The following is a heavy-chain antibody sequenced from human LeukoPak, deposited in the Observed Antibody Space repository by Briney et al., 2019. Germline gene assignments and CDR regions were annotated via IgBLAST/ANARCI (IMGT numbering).Heavy chain of an antibody. CDR2: IKSKTEGGTT. D-gene: IGHD1-1*01. CDR3: TIWSL. Sequence: GGSLRLSCAASGFTFSNAWMSWVRQAPGKGLEWVGRIKSKTEGGTTDYAAPVKGRFTISRDDSKNTLYLQMNSLKTEDTAVYYCTIWSLWGQGTLVTVSS. CDR1: GFTFSNAW. V-gene: IGHV3-15*01. J-gene: IGHJ4*02.